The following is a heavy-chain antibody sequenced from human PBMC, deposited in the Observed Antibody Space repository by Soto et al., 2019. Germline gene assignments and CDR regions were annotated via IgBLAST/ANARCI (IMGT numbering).Heavy chain of an antibody. CDR2: IIPIFGTA. CDR1: GGTFSSYA. D-gene: IGHD5-18*01. J-gene: IGHJ6*02. V-gene: IGHV1-69*12. CDR3: LREASVYIYDPLSMDV. Sequence: QVQLVQSGAEVKKPGSSVKVSCKASGGTFSSYAISWVRQAPGQGLEWMGGIIPIFGTANYAQKFQGRVTIPAVESKRIAYMELSSLISEDTAVCHFLREASVYIYDPLSMDVWGQGTTVTVSS.